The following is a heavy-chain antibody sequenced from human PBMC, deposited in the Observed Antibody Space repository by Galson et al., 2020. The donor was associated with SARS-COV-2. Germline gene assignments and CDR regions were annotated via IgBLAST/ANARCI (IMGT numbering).Heavy chain of an antibody. Sequence: GGSLRISCAASGFTFSDYYMSWIRPAPGKGLEWVSYIRSSGSTIYYADSVKGRFTISRDNAKNSLYLQMNSLRAEDTAVYYCARDDDGSGSYYNYFDYWGQGTLVTVSS. CDR1: GFTFSDYY. D-gene: IGHD3-10*01. CDR2: IRSSGSTI. CDR3: ARDDDGSGSYYNYFDY. J-gene: IGHJ4*02. V-gene: IGHV3-11*01.